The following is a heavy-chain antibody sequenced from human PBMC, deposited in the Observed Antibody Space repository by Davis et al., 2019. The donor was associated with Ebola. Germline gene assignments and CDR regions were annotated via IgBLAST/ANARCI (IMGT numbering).Heavy chain of an antibody. CDR2: ISAYNGNT. CDR1: GYTFTSYG. V-gene: IGHV1-18*04. D-gene: IGHD2-2*01. J-gene: IGHJ6*04. CDR3: GIVVAPAAMYPYYYYGMDV. Sequence: AASVKVSCKASGYTFTSYGISWVRQAPGQGLEWMGWISAYNGNTNYAQKLQGRVTMTTDTSTSTAYMELSSLRSEDTAVYYCGIVVAPAAMYPYYYYGMDVWGKGTTVTVSS.